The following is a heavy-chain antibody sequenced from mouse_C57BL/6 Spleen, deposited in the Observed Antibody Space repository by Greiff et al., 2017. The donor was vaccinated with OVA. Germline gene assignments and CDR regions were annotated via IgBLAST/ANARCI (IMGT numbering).Heavy chain of an antibody. CDR3: ARDGNYDPRGGYFDY. V-gene: IGHV1-59*01. D-gene: IGHD2-4*01. CDR2: IDPSDSYS. J-gene: IGHJ2*01. Sequence: QVQLQQPGAELVRPGTSVKLSCKASGYTFTSYWMHWVKQRPGQGLEWIGVIDPSDSYSNSNQNFKGKATLTVDTSSSTAYMQLSRLTSEDSAVYYCARDGNYDPRGGYFDYWGQGTTLTVSS. CDR1: GYTFTSYW.